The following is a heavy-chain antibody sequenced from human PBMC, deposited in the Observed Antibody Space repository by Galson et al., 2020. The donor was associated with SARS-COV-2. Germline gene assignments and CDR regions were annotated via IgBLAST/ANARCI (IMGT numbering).Heavy chain of an antibody. V-gene: IGHV1-69*06. CDR2: IIPIFGTA. D-gene: IGHD3-10*01. CDR3: AGEYGSGPLVYYMDV. Sequence: ASVKVSCKASGGTFSSYAISWVRQAPGQGLEWMGRIIPIFGTANYAQKFQGRVTITADKSTSTAYMELSSLRSEDTAVYYCAGEYGSGPLVYYMDVWGKGTTVTISS. J-gene: IGHJ6*03. CDR1: GGTFSSYA.